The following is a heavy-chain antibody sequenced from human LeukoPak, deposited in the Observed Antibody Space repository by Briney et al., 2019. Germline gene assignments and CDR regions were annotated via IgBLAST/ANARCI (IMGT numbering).Heavy chain of an antibody. D-gene: IGHD3-16*01. CDR3: ARLGYHLLYAYYYYYMDV. CDR2: IYTSGST. Sequence: SETLSPTCTVSGGSISSYYWSWIRQPAGKGLEWIGRIYTSGSTNYNPSLKSRVTMSVDTSKNQFSLKLTSVTAADTAVYYCARLGYHLLYAYYYYYMDVWGKGTTVTVSS. CDR1: GGSISSYY. V-gene: IGHV4-4*07. J-gene: IGHJ6*03.